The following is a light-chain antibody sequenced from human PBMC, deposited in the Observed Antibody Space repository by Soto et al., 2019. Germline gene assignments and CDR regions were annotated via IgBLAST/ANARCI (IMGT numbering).Light chain of an antibody. CDR1: SSNIGAGYD. CDR2: GNT. V-gene: IGLV1-40*01. CDR3: QSYDSTLSARYV. Sequence: QSALTQPPSVSGAPGQRVTISCTWSSSNIGAGYDVHWYQQRPGTAPKLLIFGNTNRPSGVPDRFSGSKSGTSASLAITGLKAEDEGDYYCQSYDSTLSARYVFGTGTKVTVL. J-gene: IGLJ1*01.